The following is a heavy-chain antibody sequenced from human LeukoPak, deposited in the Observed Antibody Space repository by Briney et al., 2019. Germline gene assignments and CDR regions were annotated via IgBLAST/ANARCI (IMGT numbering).Heavy chain of an antibody. V-gene: IGHV4-59*08. CDR3: ASLSGWYSFDY. Sequence: SETLSLTCTVSGGSISSYYWSWIRQPPGKGLEWIGYIYYSGSTYYNPSLKSRVTISVDTSKNQFSLKLSSVTAADTAVYYCASLSGWYSFDYWGQGTLVTVSS. J-gene: IGHJ4*02. D-gene: IGHD6-19*01. CDR1: GGSISSYY. CDR2: IYYSGST.